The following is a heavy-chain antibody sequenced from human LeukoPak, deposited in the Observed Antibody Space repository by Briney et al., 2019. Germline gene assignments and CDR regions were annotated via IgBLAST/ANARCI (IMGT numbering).Heavy chain of an antibody. D-gene: IGHD3-3*01. V-gene: IGHV4-39*01. CDR2: IYYSGST. CDR3: ARQTGVGLFILP. CDR1: GGSISSSSYY. Sequence: SETLSLTCTVSGGSISSSSYYWGWIRQPPGKGLEWIGSIYYSGSTYYNLSLKSRVTISVDTSKNQFSLKLTSVTAADTAVYYCARQTGVGLFILPGGQGTLVTVSS. J-gene: IGHJ4*02.